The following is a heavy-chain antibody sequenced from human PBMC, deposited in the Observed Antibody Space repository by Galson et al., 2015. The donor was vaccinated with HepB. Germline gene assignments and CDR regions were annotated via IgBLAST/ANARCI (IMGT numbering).Heavy chain of an antibody. CDR2: IRSSGTTT. CDR3: VRDMAYGFDI. V-gene: IGHV3-11*04. D-gene: IGHD3-10*01. Sequence: SLRLSCAASGFTFSDYYMSWIRQAPGKGLEWVSNIRSSGTTTSYADSVKGRFTISRDNAKNSLYLQMNTLRAEDTALYYCVRDMAYGFDIWGQGTAVTVSS. CDR1: GFTFSDYY. J-gene: IGHJ3*02.